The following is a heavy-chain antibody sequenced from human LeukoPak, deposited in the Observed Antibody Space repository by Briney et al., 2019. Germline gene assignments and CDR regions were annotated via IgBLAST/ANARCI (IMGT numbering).Heavy chain of an antibody. V-gene: IGHV4-59*02. CDR3: ARDSGTTGEVKFDP. Sequence: SETLSLTCTVSRCSVTSYYWSWIRQPPGKGLEWIGDVYFSGDTKYNPSLQSRVTISLDTSQNQFSLGLRSVTAADTAVYYCARDSGTTGEVKFDPWGQGTLVTVSS. CDR2: VYFSGDT. CDR1: RCSVTSYY. D-gene: IGHD3-10*01. J-gene: IGHJ5*02.